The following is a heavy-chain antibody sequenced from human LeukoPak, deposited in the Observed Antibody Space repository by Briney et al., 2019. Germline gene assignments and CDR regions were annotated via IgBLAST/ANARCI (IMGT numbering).Heavy chain of an antibody. CDR1: GYTFTSYY. D-gene: IGHD6-13*01. J-gene: IGHJ3*02. CDR3: ARDLIGVSSSSWSVGDAFDI. V-gene: IGHV1-46*01. CDR2: INPSGGST. Sequence: ASVKVSCKASGYTFTSYYMHWVRQAPGQGLEWMGIINPSGGSTSYAQKFQGRVTMTRDTSTSTVYMELRSLRSDDTAVYYCARDLIGVSSSSWSVGDAFDIWGQGTMVTVSS.